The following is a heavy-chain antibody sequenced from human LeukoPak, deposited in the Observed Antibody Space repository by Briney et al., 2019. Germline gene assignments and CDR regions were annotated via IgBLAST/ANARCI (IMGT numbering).Heavy chain of an antibody. Sequence: GGSLRLSCAASGFTVSSNYMSWVRQAPGKGLEWVSVIYSGGSTYYADSVKGRFTISRDNSKNTLYLQMNSLRAEDTAVYYCAFFGVAHHDAFDIWGQGTMVTVSS. CDR2: IYSGGST. V-gene: IGHV3-66*02. CDR3: AFFGVAHHDAFDI. CDR1: GFTVSSNY. D-gene: IGHD3-3*01. J-gene: IGHJ3*02.